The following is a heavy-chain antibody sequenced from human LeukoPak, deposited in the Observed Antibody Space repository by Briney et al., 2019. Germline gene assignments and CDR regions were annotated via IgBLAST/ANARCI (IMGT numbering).Heavy chain of an antibody. Sequence: GGSLRLSCAASGFTFSDYYMSWIRQAPGKGLEWVSYISSSGSTIYYAESVKGRFTISRDNAKNSLYLQMNSLRAEDTAVYYCARRRDFWNVYYFDYWGQGTLVTVSS. CDR3: ARRRDFWNVYYFDY. V-gene: IGHV3-11*04. CDR2: ISSSGSTI. CDR1: GFTFSDYY. D-gene: IGHD3-3*01. J-gene: IGHJ4*02.